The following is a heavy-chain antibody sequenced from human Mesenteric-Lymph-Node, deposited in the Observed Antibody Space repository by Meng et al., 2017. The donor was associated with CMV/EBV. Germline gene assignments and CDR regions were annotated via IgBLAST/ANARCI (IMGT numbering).Heavy chain of an antibody. V-gene: IGHV3-30*03. J-gene: IGHJ4*02. CDR1: GFTFSDYG. D-gene: IGHD6-19*01. CDR2: ISDDGSNK. CDR3: ARLQWLVKYFDY. Sequence: GGSLRLSCAASGFTFSDYGMHYVRQAPGKGLEWVAAISDDGSNKYYADSVKGRFTISRDNSKNTLYLQMNSLRAEDTAVYYCARLQWLVKYFDYWGQGTLVTVSS.